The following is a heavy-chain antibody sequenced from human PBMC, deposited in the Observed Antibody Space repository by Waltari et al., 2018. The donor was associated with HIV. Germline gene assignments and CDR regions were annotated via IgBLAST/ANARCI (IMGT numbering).Heavy chain of an antibody. CDR2: NKSKTEGWTT. J-gene: IGHJ5*02. V-gene: IGHV3-15*01. D-gene: IGHD3-22*01. Sequence: EVQLVESGGGLVKPGASLRLSCAASGVSFSDVWLNWVRQGAGQGLGGGGQNKSKTEGWTTDYAAPVKSRFTMSRDDSKNMLFLEMNSLNTDDTASYFCTVGKSSGYHWGQGTLVTVSS. CDR1: GVSFSDVW. CDR3: TVGKSSGYH.